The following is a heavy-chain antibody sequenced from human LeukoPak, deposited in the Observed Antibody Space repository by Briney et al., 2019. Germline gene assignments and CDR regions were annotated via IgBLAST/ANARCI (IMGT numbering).Heavy chain of an antibody. CDR3: ASQGDSSGYYRGFDP. CDR2: IYYSGST. D-gene: IGHD3-22*01. Sequence: PSETLSLTCTVSGGSISSSTYYWAWIRQPPGKGLEWIGCIYYSGSTYYNPSLESRVTISVDTSKIQFSLKLSSVTAADTAVYYCASQGDSSGYYRGFDPWGQGTLVTVSS. J-gene: IGHJ5*02. CDR1: GGSISSSTYY. V-gene: IGHV4-39*01.